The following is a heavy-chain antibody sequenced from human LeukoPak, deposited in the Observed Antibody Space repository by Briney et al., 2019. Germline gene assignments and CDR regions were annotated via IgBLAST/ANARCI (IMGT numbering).Heavy chain of an antibody. V-gene: IGHV1-69*05. Sequence: SVKVSCKASGGTFSSYAISWVRQAPGQGLEWMGGIIPIFGTANYAQKFQGRVTITTDESTSTAYMELSSLRSEDTAVYYCARGSISSKGIAAAGIVRPGYYYYMDVWGKGTTVTVSS. D-gene: IGHD6-13*01. CDR2: IIPIFGTA. J-gene: IGHJ6*03. CDR1: GGTFSSYA. CDR3: ARGSISSKGIAAAGIVRPGYYYYMDV.